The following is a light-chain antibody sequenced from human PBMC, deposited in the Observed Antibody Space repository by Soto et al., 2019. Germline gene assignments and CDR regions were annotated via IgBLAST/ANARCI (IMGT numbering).Light chain of an antibody. CDR1: QSVSSN. Sequence: EIVMTQSPATLSVSAGERATLSCRASQSVSSNLAWYQQKPGQAPRLLIFGASNRATGIPARFSGSGSGTEFTLTISSLQSEDFAVYYCQQYNNWPLTFGGGTKVDIK. CDR2: GAS. J-gene: IGKJ4*01. CDR3: QQYNNWPLT. V-gene: IGKV3-15*01.